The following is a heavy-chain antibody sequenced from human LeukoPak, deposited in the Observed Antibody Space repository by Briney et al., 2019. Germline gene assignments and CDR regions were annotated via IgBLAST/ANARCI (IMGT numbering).Heavy chain of an antibody. V-gene: IGHV3-7*01. J-gene: IGHJ4*02. CDR2: IKQGGSEK. CDR1: GFIFSNYW. Sequence: GGSLRLSCAASGFIFSNYWMTWVRQAPGKGLEWVANIKQGGSEKYYVDSVKGRFTISRDNAKNSLYLQTNSLRAEDTAVYYCARDKMISGYYFDHWGQGTLVTVSS. CDR3: ARDKMISGYYFDH. D-gene: IGHD3-22*01.